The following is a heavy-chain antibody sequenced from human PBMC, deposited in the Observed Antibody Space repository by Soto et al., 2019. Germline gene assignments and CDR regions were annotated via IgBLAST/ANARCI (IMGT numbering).Heavy chain of an antibody. Sequence: GGSLRLSCAASGFTLSSYSMNWVRQPPGKGLEWVSYVSSTSSTIYYADSVKGRFTISRDNAMNSVYLQMNSLRAEDTALYYCARGRAVTTPGHHLDYRGQGTLVPGSS. V-gene: IGHV3-48*01. CDR3: ARGRAVTTPGHHLDY. J-gene: IGHJ4*01. CDR2: VSSTSSTI. CDR1: GFTLSSYS. D-gene: IGHD6-19*01.